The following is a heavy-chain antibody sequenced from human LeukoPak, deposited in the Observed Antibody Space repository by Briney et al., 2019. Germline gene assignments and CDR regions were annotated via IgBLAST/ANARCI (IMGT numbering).Heavy chain of an antibody. CDR3: AKEDSSSSDPFDY. V-gene: IGHV3-48*03. D-gene: IGHD6-6*01. J-gene: IGHJ4*02. CDR2: ISSSGNTI. Sequence: GGSLRLSCAASRFTFRSYEMNWVRQAPGKGLEWVSYISSSGNTIYYADSVKGRFTISRDNSKNTLYLQMNSLRAEDTAVYYCAKEDSSSSDPFDYWGQGTLVTVSS. CDR1: RFTFRSYE.